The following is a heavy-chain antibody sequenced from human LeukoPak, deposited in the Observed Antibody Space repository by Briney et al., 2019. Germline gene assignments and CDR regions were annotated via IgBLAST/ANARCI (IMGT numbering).Heavy chain of an antibody. CDR3: GRDRYYYDSSGYCVDY. CDR1: GFTFSSYL. D-gene: IGHD3-22*01. J-gene: IGHJ4*02. Sequence: GGSLRLSCAASGFTFSSYLMSWVRQAPGKGLEWVANIKQDGSEKYYVDSVKGRFTISRDNAKNSLYLQMNSLRAEDTAVYYCGRDRYYYDSSGYCVDYWGQGTLVTVSS. CDR2: IKQDGSEK. V-gene: IGHV3-7*01.